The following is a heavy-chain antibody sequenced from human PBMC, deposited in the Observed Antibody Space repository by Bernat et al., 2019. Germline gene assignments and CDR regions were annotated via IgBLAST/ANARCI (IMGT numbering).Heavy chain of an antibody. CDR2: ISYDGSNK. V-gene: IGHV3-30-3*01. Sequence: QVQLVESGGGVVQPGRSLRLSCAASGFTFISYAMHWVRQAPGKGLGWVAVISYDGSNKYYPDAMKGRFTISRDNSKNTLYLQMNSLIAEDTAVYYCAGGSRRPTWMQDYYYGMDVWGQGTMVTVSS. CDR3: AGGSRRPTWMQDYYYGMDV. D-gene: IGHD5-12*01. CDR1: GFTFISYA. J-gene: IGHJ6*02.